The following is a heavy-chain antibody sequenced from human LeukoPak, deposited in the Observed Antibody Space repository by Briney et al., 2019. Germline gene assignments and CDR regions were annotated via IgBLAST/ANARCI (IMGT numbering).Heavy chain of an antibody. CDR2: IYYSGST. CDR1: GGSISSYY. D-gene: IGHD2-15*01. Sequence: SETLSLTCTVSGGSISSYYWSWIRRPPGKGLEWIGYIYYSGSTNYNPSLKSRVTISVDTSKNQFSLKLSSVSAPHTAVCDCVRVVVVVAATRLYNWFDPWGQGTLVTVSS. CDR3: VRVVVVVAATRLYNWFDP. J-gene: IGHJ5*02. V-gene: IGHV4-59*01.